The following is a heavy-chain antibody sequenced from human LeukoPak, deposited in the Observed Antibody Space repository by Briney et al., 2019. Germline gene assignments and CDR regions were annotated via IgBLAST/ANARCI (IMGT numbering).Heavy chain of an antibody. D-gene: IGHD4-17*01. V-gene: IGHV4-61*02. CDR2: IYTSGST. CDR3: AREFGYAVTSLDY. CDR1: GGSISSGSYY. J-gene: IGHJ4*02. Sequence: SQTLSLTCTVSGGSISSGSYYWSWIRQPAGKGLESIGRIYTSGSTHYNPSPKSRVTISVDTSKNQFSLKLSSVTAADTAVYYCAREFGYAVTSLDYWGQGTLVTVSS.